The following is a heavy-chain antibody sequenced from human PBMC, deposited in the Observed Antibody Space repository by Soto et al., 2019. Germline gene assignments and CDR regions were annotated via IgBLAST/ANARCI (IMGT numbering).Heavy chain of an antibody. D-gene: IGHD5-18*01. CDR1: GFTFSRHA. V-gene: IGHV3-23*01. CDR3: ARHMRWVDTAGMDAFDI. Sequence: EVQLLESGGGLVQPGGSLRLSCAASGFTFSRHAMTWVRQAPGKGLEWVSSVSDSGGTTYYADSVKGRFTISRDNSKNTLYLQMNRVRGEDTAIFYCARHMRWVDTAGMDAFDIWGQGTVVTVS. CDR2: VSDSGGTT. J-gene: IGHJ3*02.